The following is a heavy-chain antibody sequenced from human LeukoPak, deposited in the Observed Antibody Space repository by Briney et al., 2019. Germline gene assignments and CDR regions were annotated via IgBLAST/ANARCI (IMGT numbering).Heavy chain of an antibody. CDR1: GYSISSGYY. CDR2: INHSGST. D-gene: IGHD6-19*01. CDR3: ASGWLDY. J-gene: IGHJ4*02. Sequence: SETLSLTCTVSGYSISSGYYWSWIRQPPGKGLEWIGEINHSGSTNYNPSLKSRVTISVDTSKNQFSLKLSSVTAADTAVYYCASGWLDYWGQGTLVTVSS. V-gene: IGHV4-38-2*02.